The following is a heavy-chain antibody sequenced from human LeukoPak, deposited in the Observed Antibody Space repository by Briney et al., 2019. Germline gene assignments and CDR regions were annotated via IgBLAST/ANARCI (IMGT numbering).Heavy chain of an antibody. CDR2: IIPILGIA. V-gene: IGHV1-69*04. D-gene: IGHD3-3*01. CDR3: ARDLSWSGYPSGPDV. CDR1: GGTFSSYA. J-gene: IGHJ6*02. Sequence: GSSVKVSCKASGGTFSSYAISLVRQAPGQGLEWMGRIIPILGIANYAQKFQGRVTITADKSTSTAYMELSSLRSEDTAVYYCARDLSWSGYPSGPDVWGQGTTVTVSS.